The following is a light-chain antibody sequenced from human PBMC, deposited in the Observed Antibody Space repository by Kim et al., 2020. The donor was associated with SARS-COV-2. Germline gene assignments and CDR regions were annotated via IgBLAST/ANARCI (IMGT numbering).Light chain of an antibody. J-gene: IGLJ1*01. V-gene: IGLV2-14*01. Sequence: QSALTQPASVSGSPGQSITISCTGTSSDVGGYNYVSWYQQHPGKAPKLMIYDVSKRPSGVSNRFSGSKSGNTASLTISGLQAEDEADYYCSSYTSSSTPYVFGTGNKVTVL. CDR3: SSYTSSSTPYV. CDR1: SSDVGGYNY. CDR2: DVS.